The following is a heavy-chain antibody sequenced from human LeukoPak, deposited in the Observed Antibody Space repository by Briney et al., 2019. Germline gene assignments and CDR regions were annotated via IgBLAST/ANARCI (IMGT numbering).Heavy chain of an antibody. J-gene: IGHJ4*02. CDR3: ARGEYGSGSYHIDY. D-gene: IGHD3-10*01. CDR2: ISSSSSTI. CDR1: GFTFSSYS. V-gene: IGHV3-48*04. Sequence: TGGSLRLSCAASGFTFSSYSMNWVRQAPGKGLEWVSYISSSSSTIYYADSVKGRFTISRDNAKNSLYLQMNSLRAEDTAVYYCARGEYGSGSYHIDYWGQGTLVTVSS.